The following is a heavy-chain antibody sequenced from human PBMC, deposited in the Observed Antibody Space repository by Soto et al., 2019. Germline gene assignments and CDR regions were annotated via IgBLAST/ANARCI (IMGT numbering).Heavy chain of an antibody. CDR3: ARVVAAAGRNWFDP. CDR2: IYHSGST. CDR1: GGSISSSNW. Sequence: SETLSLTCAVSGGSISSSNWWSWVRQPPGKGLEWIGEIYHSGSTNYNPSLKSRVTISVDKSKNQFSLKLSSVTAADTAVYYCARVVAAAGRNWFDPWGQGTLVTVSS. J-gene: IGHJ5*02. V-gene: IGHV4-4*02. D-gene: IGHD6-13*01.